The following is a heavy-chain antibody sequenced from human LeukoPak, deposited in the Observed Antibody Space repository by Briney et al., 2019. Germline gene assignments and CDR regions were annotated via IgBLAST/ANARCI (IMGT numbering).Heavy chain of an antibody. Sequence: PGGSPRLSCAASGFIFSNYAMHWVRQAPGKGLEYVSAISSDGSSTYYANSVKGRFTISRDISKNTLYLQMGSLRAEDMAVYHCARVGATGVFDIWGQGTMVTVSS. D-gene: IGHD3-16*01. V-gene: IGHV3-64*01. CDR2: ISSDGSST. CDR3: ARVGATGVFDI. J-gene: IGHJ3*02. CDR1: GFIFSNYA.